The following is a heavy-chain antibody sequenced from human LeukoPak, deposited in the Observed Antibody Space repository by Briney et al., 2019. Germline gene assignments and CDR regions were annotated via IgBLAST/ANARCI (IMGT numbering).Heavy chain of an antibody. CDR3: AKDPVDFWSGLFDY. Sequence: GGSLRLSCAASGFTFSSYAMSWVRQAPGKGLEWVSAISGRGGSTYYADSVKGRFTISRDNSKNTLYLQMNSLRAEDTAVYYCAKDPVDFWSGLFDYWGQGTLVTVSS. J-gene: IGHJ4*02. CDR2: ISGRGGST. V-gene: IGHV3-23*01. CDR1: GFTFSSYA. D-gene: IGHD3-3*01.